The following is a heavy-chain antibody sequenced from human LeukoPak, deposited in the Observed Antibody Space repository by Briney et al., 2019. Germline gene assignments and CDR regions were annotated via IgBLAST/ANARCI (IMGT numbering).Heavy chain of an antibody. Sequence: GGSLRLSCAASGFTFSSYEMNWVRQAPGKGLEWVSYISSSGSTIYYADSVKGRFTISRDNAKNSLYLQMNSLRAEDTAVYYCARDLWPDALNYYDTGFDYWGQGTLVTVSS. V-gene: IGHV3-48*03. CDR3: ARDLWPDALNYYDTGFDY. D-gene: IGHD3-22*01. CDR2: ISSSGSTI. CDR1: GFTFSSYE. J-gene: IGHJ4*02.